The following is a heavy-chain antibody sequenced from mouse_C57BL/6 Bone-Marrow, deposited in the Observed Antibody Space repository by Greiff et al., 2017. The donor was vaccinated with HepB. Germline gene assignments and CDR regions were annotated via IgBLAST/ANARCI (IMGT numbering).Heavy chain of an antibody. CDR2: IHHSDSDT. CDR3: AIDDLYYAMDY. J-gene: IGHJ4*01. CDR1: GYTFTSYW. D-gene: IGHD2-12*01. V-gene: IGHV1-74*01. Sequence: QVQLQQSGAELVKPGASVKVSCKASGYTFTSYWMHWVKQRPGQGLEWIGRIHHSDSDTNYNQKFKGKATLTVDKSSSTAYMQLSSLTSEDSAVYYCAIDDLYYAMDYWGQGTSVTVSS.